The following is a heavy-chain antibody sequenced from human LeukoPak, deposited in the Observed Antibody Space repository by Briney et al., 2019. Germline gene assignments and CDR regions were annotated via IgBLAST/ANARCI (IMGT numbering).Heavy chain of an antibody. D-gene: IGHD3/OR15-3a*01. V-gene: IGHV3-53*01. CDR1: GFIVSSNY. J-gene: IGHJ3*02. CDR2: IYSSGTA. Sequence: GGSLRLSCAASGFIVSSNYMSWVRQAPGKGLEWVSFIYSSGTAYYADSVKGRFTISRDNSKNTIYLQMNSLRAEDTAVYYCARAIVGGTGTFDIWGQGTLVIVSS. CDR3: ARAIVGGTGTFDI.